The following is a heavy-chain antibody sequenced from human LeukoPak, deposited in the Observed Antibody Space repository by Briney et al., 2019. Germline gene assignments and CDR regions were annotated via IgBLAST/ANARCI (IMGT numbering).Heavy chain of an antibody. Sequence: ASVKVSCXASGGTFSIYAISWVRQARGQGLEWMGRIIPIFGTANYAQKFQGRVTITTDESTSTAYMELSSLRSEDTAVYYCARVVTDSSGYYFGYFDYWGQGTLVTVSS. CDR3: ARVVTDSSGYYFGYFDY. CDR1: GGTFSIYA. J-gene: IGHJ4*02. D-gene: IGHD3-22*01. CDR2: IIPIFGTA. V-gene: IGHV1-69*05.